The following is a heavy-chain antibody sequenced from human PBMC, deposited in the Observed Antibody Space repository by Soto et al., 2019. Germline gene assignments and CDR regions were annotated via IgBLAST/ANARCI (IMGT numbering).Heavy chain of an antibody. Sequence: ASVKVSCKASGYTFTSYSISWVRQAPGQGLEWMGWISAYNGNRNYAQKLQDRITMTTDTSTSTAYVELRSLRSDDTAVYFCGRARSAAMVTSDHWGQGTLVTVSS. V-gene: IGHV1-18*01. CDR2: ISAYNGNR. J-gene: IGHJ4*02. CDR3: GRARSAAMVTSDH. CDR1: GYTFTSYS. D-gene: IGHD5-18*01.